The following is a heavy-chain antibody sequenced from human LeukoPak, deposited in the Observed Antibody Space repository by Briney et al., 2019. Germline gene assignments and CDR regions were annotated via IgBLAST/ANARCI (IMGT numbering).Heavy chain of an antibody. CDR3: ARGFYYDSSRTNDAFDI. Sequence: PGGSLRLSCAASGFTFSSYEMNWVRQAPGKGLEWVSYISSSGSTIYYADSVKGRFTISRDNAKNSLYLQMNSLRAEDTAVYYCARGFYYDSSRTNDAFDIWGQGTMVTVSS. CDR1: GFTFSSYE. CDR2: ISSSGSTI. D-gene: IGHD3-22*01. J-gene: IGHJ3*02. V-gene: IGHV3-48*03.